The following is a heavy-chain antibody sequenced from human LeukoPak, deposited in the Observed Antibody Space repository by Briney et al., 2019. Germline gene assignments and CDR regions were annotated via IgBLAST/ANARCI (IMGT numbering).Heavy chain of an antibody. J-gene: IGHJ5*02. CDR3: ARHEGDFYGDYELNWFDP. D-gene: IGHD4-17*01. CDR1: GGSISSSSYY. CDR2: IYYSGST. V-gene: IGHV4-39*01. Sequence: SETLSLTCTVSGGSISSSSYYWGWIRQPPGKGLEWIGSIYYSGSTYYNPSLKSRVTISVDTSKNQFSLKPSSVTAADTAVYYCARHEGDFYGDYELNWFDPWGQGTLVTVSS.